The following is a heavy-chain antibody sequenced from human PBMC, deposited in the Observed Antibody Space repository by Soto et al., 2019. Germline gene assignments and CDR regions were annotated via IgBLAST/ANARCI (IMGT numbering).Heavy chain of an antibody. V-gene: IGHV3-7*01. CDR2: IKQDGSDK. J-gene: IGHJ4*02. Sequence: LRLSCAASGFTFSSYWMSWVRQAPGKGLEWVANIKQDGSDKYYVDSVKGRFTISRDNAKNSLYLQMKSLRAEDTAVYSCARYIAVAGTRYYFDYWGQGTLVTVSS. CDR1: GFTFSSYW. CDR3: ARYIAVAGTRYYFDY. D-gene: IGHD6-19*01.